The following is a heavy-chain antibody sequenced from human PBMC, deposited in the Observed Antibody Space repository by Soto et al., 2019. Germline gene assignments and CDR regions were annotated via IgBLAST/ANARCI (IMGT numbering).Heavy chain of an antibody. CDR1: GGSISIGGYY. Sequence: SLTYNVSGGSISIGGYYWSWIRQHPGKGLEWIGYIYYSGSTYYNPSLKSRVTISVDTSKNQFSLKLSSVTAADTAVYYCARVRHYYGMDVWGQGTTVTVSS. V-gene: IGHV4-31*03. CDR3: ARVRHYYGMDV. CDR2: IYYSGST. D-gene: IGHD3-10*01. J-gene: IGHJ6*02.